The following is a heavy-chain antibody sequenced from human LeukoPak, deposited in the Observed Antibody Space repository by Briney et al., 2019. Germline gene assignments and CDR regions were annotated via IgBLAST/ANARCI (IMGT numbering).Heavy chain of an antibody. D-gene: IGHD3-10*01. CDR1: GGTFSSYA. Sequence: SVKVSCKASGGTFSSYAISWVRQAPGQGLEWMGEIIPIFGTANYAQKFQGRVTITTDESTSTAYMELSSLRSEDTAVYYCAREIMVRGVIIYFDYWGQGTLVTVSS. V-gene: IGHV1-69*05. CDR3: AREIMVRGVIIYFDY. CDR2: IIPIFGTA. J-gene: IGHJ4*02.